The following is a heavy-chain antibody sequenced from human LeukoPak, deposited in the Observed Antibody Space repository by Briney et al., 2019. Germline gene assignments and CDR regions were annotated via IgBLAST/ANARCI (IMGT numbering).Heavy chain of an antibody. D-gene: IGHD6-19*01. CDR1: GFTFSSYS. V-gene: IGHV3-21*01. CDR3: ARDLSSSGWYSDDY. Sequence: PGGSLRLSCAASGFTFSSYSMNWVRQAPGKGLEWVSSISSSSSYIYYADSVKGRFTISRDNAKNSLYLQMNSLRAEDTAVYYCARDLSSSGWYSDDYWGQGTLVTVSS. J-gene: IGHJ4*02. CDR2: ISSSSSYI.